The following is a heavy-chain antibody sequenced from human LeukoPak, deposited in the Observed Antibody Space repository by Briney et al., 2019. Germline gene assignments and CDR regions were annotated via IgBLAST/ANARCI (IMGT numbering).Heavy chain of an antibody. CDR2: AYHSGRT. Sequence: PSETLSLTCAVSGGSISSSNWWSWVRQPPGKGLEWIGEAYHSGRTNYNPSLKGRVTISVDKSKNQFSLKLSSVTAADTAVYYCAGDYRFYCSSTNCPPEAFDIWGQGTMVTVSS. CDR1: GGSISSSNW. V-gene: IGHV4-4*02. J-gene: IGHJ3*02. D-gene: IGHD2-2*01. CDR3: AGDYRFYCSSTNCPPEAFDI.